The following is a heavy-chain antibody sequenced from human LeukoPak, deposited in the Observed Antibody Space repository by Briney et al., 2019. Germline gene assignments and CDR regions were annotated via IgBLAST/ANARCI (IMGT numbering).Heavy chain of an antibody. CDR2: IYYSGST. CDR3: ARGRVRAAAGTTYWFDP. V-gene: IGHV4-59*01. Sequence: SETLSLTCTVSGGSISSYYWSWIRQPPGKGLEWIGYIYYSGSTNYNPSLKSRVTISVDTSKNQFSLKLSSVTAADTAVYYCARGRVRAAAGTTYWFDPWGQGTLVTVSS. D-gene: IGHD6-13*01. CDR1: GGSISSYY. J-gene: IGHJ5*02.